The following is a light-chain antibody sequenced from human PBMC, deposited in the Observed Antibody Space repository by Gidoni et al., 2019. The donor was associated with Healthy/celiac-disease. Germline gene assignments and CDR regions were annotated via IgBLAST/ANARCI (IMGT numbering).Light chain of an antibody. CDR1: SSDVGGYNY. CDR3: CSYAGSYTFDVV. V-gene: IGLV2-11*01. CDR2: YVS. Sequence: QSALTQPRSVSGSPGQSLTISCTGTSSDVGGYNYVPWYQQHPGKAPTLMIYYVSKRPSGVPDRFSGSKSGNTASLTISGLQAEDEADYYCCSYAGSYTFDVVFGGGTKLTVL. J-gene: IGLJ2*01.